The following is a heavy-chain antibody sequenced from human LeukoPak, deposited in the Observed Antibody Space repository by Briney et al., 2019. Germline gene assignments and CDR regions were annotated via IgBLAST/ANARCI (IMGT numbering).Heavy chain of an antibody. CDR2: IYPGDSDT. D-gene: IGHD2-15*01. CDR1: GYSFSSYW. Sequence: GESLKISCKVSGYSFSSYWIGWVRQMPGKVLEWMGIIYPGDSDTKYSPSFQGLATSSADTYISTAYLQWSSLKASDTAMYYCARGGGYCSGGSCYSSDYWGQGTLVTASS. J-gene: IGHJ4*02. CDR3: ARGGGYCSGGSCYSSDY. V-gene: IGHV5-51*01.